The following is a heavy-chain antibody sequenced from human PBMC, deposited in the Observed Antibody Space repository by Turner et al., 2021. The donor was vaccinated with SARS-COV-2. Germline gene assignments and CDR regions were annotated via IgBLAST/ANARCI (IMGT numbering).Heavy chain of an antibody. CDR3: ARHQGSTSGYDHGMNV. V-gene: IGHV4-59*08. J-gene: IGHJ6*02. Sequence: QVQLQESDPGLVRTSETLSLTCTVSVGSISSQSWCWIRQSPGRGLEWIGYFYRSGSIDYNPTLKSRVTITVDTSKNQLSLNLISMTAADTAVYYCARHQGSTSGYDHGMNVWGQGTAVIVSS. CDR1: VGSISSQS. CDR2: FYRSGSI. D-gene: IGHD1-1*01.